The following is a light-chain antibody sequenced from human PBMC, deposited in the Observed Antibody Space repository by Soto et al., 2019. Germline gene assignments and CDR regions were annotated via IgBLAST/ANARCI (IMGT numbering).Light chain of an antibody. J-gene: IGKJ4*01. CDR2: GAS. V-gene: IGKV3-20*01. CDR1: QTVSSGF. Sequence: EIVLTQSPGTLSVSPGERATVSCRASQTVSSGFLAWYQQKVGQAPRLLIYGASTRATGIPDRFSGSGSGTDFTLTIDGLEPEDFAVYYCHQYYSSPTTFGGGTKVEIK. CDR3: HQYYSSPTT.